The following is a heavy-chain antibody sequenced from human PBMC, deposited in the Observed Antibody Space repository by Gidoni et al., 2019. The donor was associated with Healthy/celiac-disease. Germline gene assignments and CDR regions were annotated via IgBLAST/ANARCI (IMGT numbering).Heavy chain of an antibody. CDR2: INHSGST. D-gene: IGHD6-25*01. CDR3: ASFGPIAAHGPFDI. CDR1: GGSFSGYY. V-gene: IGHV4-34*01. J-gene: IGHJ3*02. Sequence: QWGAGLLKPSETLSLTCAVYGGSFSGYYWSWIRQPPGKGLEWIGEINHSGSTNYNPSLKSRVTISVDTSKNQFSLKLSSVTAADTAVYYCASFGPIAAHGPFDIWGQGTMVTVSS.